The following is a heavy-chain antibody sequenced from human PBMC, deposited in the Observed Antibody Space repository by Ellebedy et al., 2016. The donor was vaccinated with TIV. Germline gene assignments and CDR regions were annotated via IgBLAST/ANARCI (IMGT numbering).Heavy chain of an antibody. V-gene: IGHV4-34*01. Sequence: MPSETLSLTCAVYGGSFSGYYWSWIRQPPGKGLEWIGEINHSGSTNYNPSLGSRVTISLDTSKRQFSLNLRSLTAADTAVYYCARSSAGGFDYWYFDLWGRGTLVTVSS. CDR1: GGSFSGYY. CDR3: ARSSAGGFDYWYFDL. J-gene: IGHJ2*01. CDR2: INHSGST. D-gene: IGHD6-19*01.